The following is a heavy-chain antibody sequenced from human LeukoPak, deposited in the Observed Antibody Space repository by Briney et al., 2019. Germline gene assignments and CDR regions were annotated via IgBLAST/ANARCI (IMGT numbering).Heavy chain of an antibody. CDR1: GYDFTTYA. J-gene: IGHJ4*02. Sequence: ASVKVSCKASGYDFTTYAISWVRQAPGQGLEWMGWIRANNGDTYYAQNFQGRVTMTTDTSTSTAYMELRSLRSEDTAVYYCARDKIVGATHFDYWGQGTLVTVSS. CDR3: ARDKIVGATHFDY. D-gene: IGHD1-26*01. V-gene: IGHV1-18*01. CDR2: IRANNGDT.